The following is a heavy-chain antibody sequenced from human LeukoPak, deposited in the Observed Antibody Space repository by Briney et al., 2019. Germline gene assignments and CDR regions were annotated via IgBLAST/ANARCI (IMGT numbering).Heavy chain of an antibody. Sequence: GGSLRLSCTASEFTFGDYAMSWVRQAPGKGLEWVGFIRSKAYGGTTEYAASVKGRFTISRDDSKSIAYLQMNSLKTEDTAVYYCTIAHPTSWGQGTLVTVSS. V-gene: IGHV3-49*04. CDR2: IRSKAYGGTT. CDR3: TIAHPTS. CDR1: EFTFGDYA. J-gene: IGHJ1*01.